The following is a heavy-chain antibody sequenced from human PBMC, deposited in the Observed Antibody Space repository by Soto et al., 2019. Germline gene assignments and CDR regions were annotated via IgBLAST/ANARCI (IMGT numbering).Heavy chain of an antibody. CDR1: GFTFSSYG. CDR3: AKVHLMSDIVVVPAAGLQE. Sequence: GGSLRLSCAASGFTFSSYGMHWVRQAPGKGLEWVAVISYDGSNKYYADSVKGRFTISRDNSTNTLYLQMNSLRAEDTAVYYCAKVHLMSDIVVVPAAGLQEWGQGTLVTVSS. J-gene: IGHJ4*02. CDR2: ISYDGSNK. D-gene: IGHD2-2*01. V-gene: IGHV3-30*18.